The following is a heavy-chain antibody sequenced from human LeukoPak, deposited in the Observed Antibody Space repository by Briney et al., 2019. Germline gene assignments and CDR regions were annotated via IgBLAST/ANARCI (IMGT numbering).Heavy chain of an antibody. V-gene: IGHV3-7*01. J-gene: IGHJ4*02. CDR2: IKEDGSEK. D-gene: IGHD5-24*01. CDR1: GFTFSSYW. CDR3: ARSDGYNLAY. Sequence: PGGSLRLSCAASGFTFSSYWMSWVRQAPGKGLEWVANIKEDGSEKYYVDSVKGRFAISRDSAKNSLYLQMNSLRAEDTAVYYCARSDGYNLAYWGQGTLVTVSS.